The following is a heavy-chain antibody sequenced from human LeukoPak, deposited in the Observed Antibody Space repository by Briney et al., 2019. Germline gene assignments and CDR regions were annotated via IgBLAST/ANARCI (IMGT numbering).Heavy chain of an antibody. CDR2: IIPIFGTA. V-gene: IGHV1-69*13. Sequence: SVKVSCKASGGTFSSYAISWVRQAPGQGLEWMGGIIPIFGTANYAQKFQGRVTITADESTSTAYMELSSLRSEDTAVYYCAGPDYYDSSSYDAFDIWGQGTMVTVSS. CDR1: GGTFSSYA. J-gene: IGHJ3*02. CDR3: AGPDYYDSSSYDAFDI. D-gene: IGHD3-22*01.